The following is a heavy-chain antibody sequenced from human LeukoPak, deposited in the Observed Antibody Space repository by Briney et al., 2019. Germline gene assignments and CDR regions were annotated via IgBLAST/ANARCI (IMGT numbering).Heavy chain of an antibody. D-gene: IGHD3-22*01. CDR2: ISAYNGNT. CDR1: GYTFTSYG. CDR3: ARDRRDYYDSSGYSLDY. Sequence: GASVKVSCKASGYTFTSYGISWVRQAPGQGLEWMGWISAYNGNTNYAQKLQGRVTKTTDTSTSTAYMELRSLRSDDTAVYYCARDRRDYYDSSGYSLDYWGQGTLVTVSS. V-gene: IGHV1-18*01. J-gene: IGHJ4*02.